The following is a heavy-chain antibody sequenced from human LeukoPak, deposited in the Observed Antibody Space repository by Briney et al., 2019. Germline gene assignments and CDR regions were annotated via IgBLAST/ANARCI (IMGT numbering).Heavy chain of an antibody. CDR2: ISGSGGST. D-gene: IGHD6-19*01. V-gene: IGHV3-23*01. Sequence: PGGSLRLSCAASGFTFSSYAMSWVRQAPGKGLEWVSGISGSGGSTYYADSVKGRFTISRDNSKNTLYLHMNSLRAEDTAVYYCAKYLTIAVAEPDYWGQGTLVTVSS. CDR3: AKYLTIAVAEPDY. J-gene: IGHJ4*02. CDR1: GFTFSSYA.